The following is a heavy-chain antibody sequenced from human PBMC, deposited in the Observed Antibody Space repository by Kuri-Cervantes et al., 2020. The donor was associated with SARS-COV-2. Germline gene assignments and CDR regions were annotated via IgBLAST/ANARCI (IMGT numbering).Heavy chain of an antibody. CDR1: GFTFSSYA. CDR2: IWYDGGNK. J-gene: IGHJ4*02. Sequence: GESLKISCAASGFTFSSYAMHWVRQAPGKGLEWVAVIWYDGGNKYYADSVKGRFTISRDNSKNTLYLQMNSLRAEDTAVYYCARGRIMITFGGVEPFDYWGQGTLVTVSS. CDR3: ARGRIMITFGGVEPFDY. V-gene: IGHV3-33*08. D-gene: IGHD3-16*01.